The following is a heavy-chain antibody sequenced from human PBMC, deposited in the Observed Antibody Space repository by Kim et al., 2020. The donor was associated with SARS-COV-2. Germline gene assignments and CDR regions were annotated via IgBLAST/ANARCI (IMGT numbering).Heavy chain of an antibody. D-gene: IGHD3-22*01. CDR1: GFTFDDYA. V-gene: IGHV3-9*01. J-gene: IGHJ3*02. CDR3: AKDESSMIVVVNGAFDI. CDR2: ISWNSGSI. Sequence: GGSLRLSCAASGFTFDDYAMHWVRQAPGKGLEWVSGISWNSGSIGYADSVKGRFTISRDNAKNSLYLQMNSLRAEDTALYYCAKDESSMIVVVNGAFDI.